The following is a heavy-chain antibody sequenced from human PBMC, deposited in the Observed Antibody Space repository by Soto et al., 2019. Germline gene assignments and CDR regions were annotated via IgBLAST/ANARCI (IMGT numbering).Heavy chain of an antibody. D-gene: IGHD6-19*01. J-gene: IGHJ6*02. CDR3: ARDKYSSGPNGGMDV. Sequence: EVQLVESGGGLVKPGGSLRLSCAASGFTFSSYSMNWVRQAPGKGLEWVSSISSSSSYIYYADSVKGRFTISRDNAXTSLYRQMNSLRAEDTAVYYCARDKYSSGPNGGMDVWGQGTTVTVSS. V-gene: IGHV3-21*01. CDR1: GFTFSSYS. CDR2: ISSSSSYI.